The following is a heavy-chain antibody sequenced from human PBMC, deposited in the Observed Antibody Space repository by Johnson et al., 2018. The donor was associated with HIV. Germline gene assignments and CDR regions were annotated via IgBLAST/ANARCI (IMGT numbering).Heavy chain of an antibody. D-gene: IGHD6-6*01. V-gene: IGHV3-30*19. Sequence: QVQLVESGGGMVQPGGSLRLSCAASGLTFSGSGMHWVRQAPGTGLEWVAVISYDGSNKYYADSVKGRFTISRDNSKNTLYMQMNSLRAEDTAVYYCARGEYSSSEHAFDIWGQGTMVTVSS. CDR3: ARGEYSSSEHAFDI. CDR1: GLTFSGSG. J-gene: IGHJ3*02. CDR2: ISYDGSNK.